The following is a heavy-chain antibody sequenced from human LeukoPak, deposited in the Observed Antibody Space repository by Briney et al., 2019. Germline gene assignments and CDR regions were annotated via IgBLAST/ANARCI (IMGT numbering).Heavy chain of an antibody. V-gene: IGHV4-34*01. J-gene: IGHJ5*02. Sequence: SETLSLTCAVYGGSFSGYYWSWIRQPPGKGLEWIGEINHSGSTNYNPSLKSRVTISVDTSKDQFSLKLSSVTAADTAVYYCARLLRQWLVLSRWFDPWGQGTLVTVSS. CDR2: INHSGST. D-gene: IGHD6-19*01. CDR1: GGSFSGYY. CDR3: ARLLRQWLVLSRWFDP.